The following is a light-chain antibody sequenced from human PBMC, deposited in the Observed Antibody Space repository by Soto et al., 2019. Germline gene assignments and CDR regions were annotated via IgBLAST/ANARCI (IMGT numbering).Light chain of an antibody. V-gene: IGKV3-11*01. J-gene: IGKJ4*01. CDR2: DAS. Sequence: EIVLTQSPATLSLSPGERATLSCRASQSVSSYLAWYQQKPGQAPRLLIYDASNRATGIPARFSGSGSGTNFTLTISSLEPEDFAVYYCKQRSNCLTFAGGTKV. CDR1: QSVSSY. CDR3: KQRSNCLT.